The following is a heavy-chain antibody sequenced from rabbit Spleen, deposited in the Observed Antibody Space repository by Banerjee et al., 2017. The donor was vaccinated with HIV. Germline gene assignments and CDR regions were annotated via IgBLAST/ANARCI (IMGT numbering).Heavy chain of an antibody. J-gene: IGHJ3*01. CDR1: GFSFSNKAV. CDR3: ARGYTDYATSRLDL. V-gene: IGHV1S45*01. CDR2: VWTGSSGRI. D-gene: IGHD6-1*01. Sequence: QEQLVESGGGLVKPEGSLKLSCTASGFSFSNKAVMCWVRQAPGKGLEWIDCVWTGSSGRIYYASWAKGRFTISKTSSTTVTLQLNSLTAADTATYFCARGYTDYATSRLDLWGPGTLVTVS.